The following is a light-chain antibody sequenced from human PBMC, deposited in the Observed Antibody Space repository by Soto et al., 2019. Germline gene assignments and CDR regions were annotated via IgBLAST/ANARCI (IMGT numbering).Light chain of an antibody. Sequence: QSVLTQSPSVSAAPGQKVTISCSGSSSNIGNNYVSWYQQLPGTAPKLVIYDNEKRPSGNPDRFSGSKSGTSATLGITGLQTGDEADYYCGTWDSSLSAVVFGGGTKLTVL. CDR2: DNE. J-gene: IGLJ2*01. CDR3: GTWDSSLSAVV. V-gene: IGLV1-51*01. CDR1: SSNIGNNY.